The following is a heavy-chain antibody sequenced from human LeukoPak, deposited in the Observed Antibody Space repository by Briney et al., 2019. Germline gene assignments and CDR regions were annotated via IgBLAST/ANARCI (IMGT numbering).Heavy chain of an antibody. D-gene: IGHD2-15*01. CDR1: GYSFTNYW. V-gene: IGHV5-51*01. CDR3: ARVSFSGGSYYSPGY. J-gene: IGHJ4*02. Sequence: PGESLKISCKGSGYSFTNYWIGWVRQMPGKGLEWMGLINPSDSDTRYSPSFQGQVTISADKSISTAYLQWSSLKASGTAMYYCARVSFSGGSYYSPGYWGQGTLVTVSS. CDR2: INPSDSDT.